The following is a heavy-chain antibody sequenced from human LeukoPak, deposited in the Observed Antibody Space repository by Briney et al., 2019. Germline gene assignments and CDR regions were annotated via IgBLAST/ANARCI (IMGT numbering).Heavy chain of an antibody. CDR3: ARGVAISLNWFDP. V-gene: IGHV3-7*01. D-gene: IGHD5-12*01. CDR2: IKQDGSEK. Sequence: GGSLRLSCAASGFTFSSYWMSWVRQAPGKGLEWVANIKQDGSEKYYVDSVKGRFTISRDNAKNSLYLQMNSLRAEDTAVYYCARGVAISLNWFDPWGQGTLVTVSS. CDR1: GFTFSSYW. J-gene: IGHJ5*02.